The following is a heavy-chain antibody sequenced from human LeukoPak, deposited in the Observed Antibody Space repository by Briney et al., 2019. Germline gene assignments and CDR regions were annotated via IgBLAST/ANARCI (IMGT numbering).Heavy chain of an antibody. CDR3: ARDLNYFDY. CDR1: GFTFSSYA. V-gene: IGHV3-23*01. Sequence: GGSLRLSCAASGASGFTFSSYAVTWVRQAPGKGLEWVSSVGGSGHSTCYADSVKGRFTISRDNSKNTLYLQMNSLRAEDTAVYYCARDLNYFDYWGQGTLVTVSS. CDR2: VGGSGHST. J-gene: IGHJ4*02.